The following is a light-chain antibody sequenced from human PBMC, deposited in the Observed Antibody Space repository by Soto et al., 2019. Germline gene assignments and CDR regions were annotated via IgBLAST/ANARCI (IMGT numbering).Light chain of an antibody. CDR2: DAS. J-gene: IGKJ1*01. CDR1: QSISSW. V-gene: IGKV1-5*01. Sequence: IKMTPSPLTLSAIVGGRVTITCPASQSISSWLAWYQQKPGKAPRLLIYDASYLERGVPSRFSGSGSGTEFTLTISDLQPDDLATYYCQQYNSLWTFGQGTKVDIK. CDR3: QQYNSLWT.